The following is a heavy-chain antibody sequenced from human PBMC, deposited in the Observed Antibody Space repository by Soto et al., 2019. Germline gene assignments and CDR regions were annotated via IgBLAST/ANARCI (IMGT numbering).Heavy chain of an antibody. V-gene: IGHV1-18*01. CDR2: ISAYNGNT. CDR1: GYIFNTYG. CDR3: ARAPRFDACDI. Sequence: ASVKVSCKASGYIFNTYGIGWVRNAPGQGLEWMGWISAYNGNTEYGQKRKGRFNSNKDTSKSKAYMYLRSRRSDDKAVYYCARAPRFDACDIWGQGTMVT. J-gene: IGHJ3*02.